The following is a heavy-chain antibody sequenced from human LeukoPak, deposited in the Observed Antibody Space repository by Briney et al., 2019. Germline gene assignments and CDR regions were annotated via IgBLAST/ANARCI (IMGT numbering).Heavy chain of an antibody. V-gene: IGHV3-7*01. CDR1: GFTFSTYW. Sequence: GGSLRLSCAASGFTFSTYWMMWVRQAPGKGLEWVANINEDGSEKYYADSVEGRFTISRDNAKNSLDLQMSSLNGEDTAVYYCARSKIDYWGQGTLVTVSS. J-gene: IGHJ4*02. D-gene: IGHD4-11*01. CDR3: ARSKIDY. CDR2: INEDGSEK.